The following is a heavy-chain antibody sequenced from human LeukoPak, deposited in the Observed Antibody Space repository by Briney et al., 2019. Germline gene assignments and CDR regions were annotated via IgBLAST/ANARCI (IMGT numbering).Heavy chain of an antibody. J-gene: IGHJ6*03. CDR1: GGSISSGSYY. D-gene: IGHD3-3*01. CDR3: ARAPYYDFWSGSGDHMDV. V-gene: IGHV4-61*02. CDR2: IYTSGST. Sequence: SQTLSLTCTVSGGSISSGSYYWSWIRQPAGKGLEWIGRIYTSGSTNYNPSLKSRVTISVDTSKNQFSLKLSSVTAADTAVYYCARAPYYDFWSGSGDHMDVWGKGTTVTVSS.